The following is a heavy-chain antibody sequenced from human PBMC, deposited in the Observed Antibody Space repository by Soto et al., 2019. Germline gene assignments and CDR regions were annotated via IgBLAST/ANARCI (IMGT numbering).Heavy chain of an antibody. CDR2: IGVSGDT. CDR3: ANRPRYYHMPV. Sequence: EVQLLESGGGLVQPGGSLRLSCAASGLTFSTYAMTWVRQAPGKGLEWVSTIGVSGDTYYADSVKGRFTISRDNAKNTRYVHINRLRAQDMAVYYCANRPRYYHMPVWGQRSTVTVCS. CDR1: GLTFSTYA. J-gene: IGHJ6*03. V-gene: IGHV3-23*01.